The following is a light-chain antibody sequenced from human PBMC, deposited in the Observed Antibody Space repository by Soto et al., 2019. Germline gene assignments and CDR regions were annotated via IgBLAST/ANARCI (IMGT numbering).Light chain of an antibody. J-gene: IGLJ1*01. CDR3: LLFFGGAPV. Sequence: QAVVPQEPSLTVSPGGTVTLTCGSSTGAVTSYHYPHWLQQRPCQAPRTLIYDATAKSSWTPVRFSGSLLGDKAALTLSGAQPEDEAEYYCLLFFGGAPVFGLGTKRTVL. CDR1: TGAVTSYHY. CDR2: DAT. V-gene: IGLV7-46*01.